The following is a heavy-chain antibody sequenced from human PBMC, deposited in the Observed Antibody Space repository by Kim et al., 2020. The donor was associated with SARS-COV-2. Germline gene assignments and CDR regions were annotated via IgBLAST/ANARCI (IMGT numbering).Heavy chain of an antibody. Sequence: SVKVSCKASGGTFSSYAISWVRQAPGQGLEWMGGIIPIFGTANYAQKFQGRVTITADESTSTAYMELSSLRSEDTAVYYCARDGWNYDSSGTGFDPWGQGTLVTVSS. J-gene: IGHJ5*02. CDR2: IIPIFGTA. CDR1: GGTFSSYA. D-gene: IGHD3-22*01. V-gene: IGHV1-69*13. CDR3: ARDGWNYDSSGTGFDP.